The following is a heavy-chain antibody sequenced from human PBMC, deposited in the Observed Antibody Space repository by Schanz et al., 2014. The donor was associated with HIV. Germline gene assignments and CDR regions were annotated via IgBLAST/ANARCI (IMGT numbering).Heavy chain of an antibody. V-gene: IGHV3-30*03. J-gene: IGHJ4*02. CDR2: ISYDGSNK. Sequence: VQLVESGGGVVQPGRSRRLACAASGFTFSSYGMHWVRQAPGKGLEWVAVISYDGSNKYYADSVKGRFTISRDNSKNTLYLQMNSLRAEDTAVYYCARDNRGDYYLDYWGQGTLVTVSS. D-gene: IGHD4-17*01. CDR1: GFTFSSYG. CDR3: ARDNRGDYYLDY.